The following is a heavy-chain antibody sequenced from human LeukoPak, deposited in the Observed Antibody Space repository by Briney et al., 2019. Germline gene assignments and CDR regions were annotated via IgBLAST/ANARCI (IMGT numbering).Heavy chain of an antibody. CDR1: GFTFNNYW. CDR2: ISGDGKST. J-gene: IGHJ4*02. CDR3: ARLPVPINDFGDYFDY. D-gene: IGHD3/OR15-3a*01. Sequence: GGSLRLSCEASGFTFNNYWMHWVRQGPGKGLVWVARISGDGKSTTYADSVKGRFTISRDNPKNTMYLQVNSLRAEDTALYFCARLPVPINDFGDYFDYWGQGILVTVSS. V-gene: IGHV3-74*01.